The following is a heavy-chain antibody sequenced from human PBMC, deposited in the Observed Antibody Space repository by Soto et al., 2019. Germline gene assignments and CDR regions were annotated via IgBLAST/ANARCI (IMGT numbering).Heavy chain of an antibody. CDR3: TSTRPGTNVFDI. V-gene: IGHV3-15*01. CDR1: GITLSNAW. J-gene: IGHJ3*02. Sequence: EVQLAESGGGLVEPGGSLRLSCAGSGITLSNAWMNWARQAAGKGLEWVGRIRSKGDGGATEYAAPVKGRFTFSRDDSENTLFLQMSALKPEDTGVYFCTSTRPGTNVFDIWGPGTMVIVSS. CDR2: IRSKGDGGAT. D-gene: IGHD1-1*01.